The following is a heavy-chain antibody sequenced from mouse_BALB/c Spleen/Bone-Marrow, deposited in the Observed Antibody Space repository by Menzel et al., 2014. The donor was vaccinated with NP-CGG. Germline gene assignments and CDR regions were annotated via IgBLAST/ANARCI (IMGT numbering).Heavy chain of an antibody. Sequence: LMESGSELVRPGASVKLSCKASGYTFTSYWMHWVKQRPGQGLEWIGNFYPGSGSTNYDEKFKSKATLTVDTSSNTAYMQLSSLTSEDSAVYYCTRYRYDADYFDYWGQGTTLTVSS. J-gene: IGHJ2*01. D-gene: IGHD2-14*01. CDR2: FYPGSGST. CDR3: TRYRYDADYFDY. V-gene: IGHV1S22*01. CDR1: GYTFTSYW.